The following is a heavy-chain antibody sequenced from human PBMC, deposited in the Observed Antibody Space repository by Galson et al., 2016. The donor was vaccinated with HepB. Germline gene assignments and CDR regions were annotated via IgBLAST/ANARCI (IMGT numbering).Heavy chain of an antibody. CDR1: GFSLSTSAMS. CDR2: IDWDDDK. V-gene: IGHV2-70*10. D-gene: IGHD2-2*01. J-gene: IGHJ3*02. CDR3: ARPYCTSAGCYYDAFDI. Sequence: PALVKPTQTLTLTCNLSGFSLSTSAMSVSWIRRPPGKALEWVARIDWDDDKYYSTSLKSRLTISKDTSNNQVVLTMTNMDSVDTATYYCARPYCTSAGCYYDAFDIWGQGTMVTVSS.